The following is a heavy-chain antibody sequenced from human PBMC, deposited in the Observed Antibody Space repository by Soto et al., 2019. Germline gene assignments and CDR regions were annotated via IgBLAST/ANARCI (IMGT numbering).Heavy chain of an antibody. CDR2: INAGNGNT. CDR1: GYTFTSYA. V-gene: IGHV1-3*01. D-gene: IGHD6-19*01. J-gene: IGHJ4*02. Sequence: ASVKVSCKASGYTFTSYAMHWVRQAPGQRLEWMGWINAGNGNTKYSQKFQGRVTMTTDTSTSTAYMELRSLRSDDTAVYYCARETVSGLTLDSWGQGTLVTVSS. CDR3: ARETVSGLTLDS.